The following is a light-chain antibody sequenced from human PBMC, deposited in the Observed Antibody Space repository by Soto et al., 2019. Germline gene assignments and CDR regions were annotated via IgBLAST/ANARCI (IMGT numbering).Light chain of an antibody. Sequence: QSALTHPPSSSGAPLQRVTISCTVISSNIGSNFDVGWFQHLPLSSPKFLIYGNTNRPSGVPARFSGSKSGTSASLAITGLQADDEADYYCQSYDSSLRAYVFGSGTKVTVL. CDR3: QSYDSSLRAYV. CDR2: GNT. CDR1: SSNIGSNFD. V-gene: IGLV1-40*01. J-gene: IGLJ1*01.